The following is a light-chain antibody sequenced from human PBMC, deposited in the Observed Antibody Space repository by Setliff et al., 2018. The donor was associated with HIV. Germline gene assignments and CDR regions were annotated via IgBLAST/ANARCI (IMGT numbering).Light chain of an antibody. CDR1: SSDVGAYDY. CDR2: DVS. J-gene: IGLJ1*01. CDR3: HSFASNTFYV. Sequence: QPVLTQPASVSGSPGQSITISCTGTSSDVGAYDYVSWYQQHPGKAPKLIIYDVSHRPSGLSNRFSGSKSGNTASLTISGLQAEDEADYSCHSFASNTFYVFGTGTKVTVL. V-gene: IGLV2-14*03.